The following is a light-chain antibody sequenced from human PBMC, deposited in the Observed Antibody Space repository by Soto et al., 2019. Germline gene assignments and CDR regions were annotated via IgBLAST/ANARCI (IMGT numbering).Light chain of an antibody. CDR1: SSDVGGYNY. CDR3: CSYAGSYTLV. V-gene: IGLV2-11*01. Sequence: SVLTPPRSVSGYPRQSVTISCTGTSSDVGGYNYVSWYQQHPGEAPKLMIYDVSKRPSGVPDRFSGSKSGNTASLTISGLQAEDEGDYYCCSYAGSYTLVFGGGTKVTVL. CDR2: DVS. J-gene: IGLJ3*02.